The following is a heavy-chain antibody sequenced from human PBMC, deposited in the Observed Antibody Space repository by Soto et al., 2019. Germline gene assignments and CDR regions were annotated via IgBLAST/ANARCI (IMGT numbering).Heavy chain of an antibody. V-gene: IGHV3-48*03. D-gene: IGHD6-13*01. CDR3: ARAGWVEAAGKHFDY. CDR1: GFLFSTYE. CDR2: ISSSGSTL. J-gene: IGHJ4*02. Sequence: LRLSCEASGFLFSTYEMNWVRQAPGKGLEWISYISSSGSTLYHADSVKGRFTISRDDAKNSLFLQMESLRADDTAIYYCARAGWVEAAGKHFDYWGQGTPVTVSS.